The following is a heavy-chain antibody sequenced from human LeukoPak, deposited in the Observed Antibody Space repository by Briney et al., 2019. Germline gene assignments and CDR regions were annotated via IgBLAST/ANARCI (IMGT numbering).Heavy chain of an antibody. J-gene: IGHJ5*02. CDR1: GYTFTGYY. D-gene: IGHD4-23*01. CDR3: ARVVAQGGKGNWFDP. V-gene: IGHV1-2*04. CDR2: TNPNSGGT. Sequence: ASVKVSCKASGYTFTGYYMHWVRQAPGQGLEWMGWTNPNSGGTNYAQKFQGWVTMTRDTSISTAYMELSRLRSDDTAVYYCARVVAQGGKGNWFDPWGQGTLVTVSS.